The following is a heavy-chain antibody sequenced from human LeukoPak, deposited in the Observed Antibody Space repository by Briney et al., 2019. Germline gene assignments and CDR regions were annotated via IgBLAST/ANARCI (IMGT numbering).Heavy chain of an antibody. CDR3: AKDVTHIIPTNFDY. D-gene: IGHD3-22*01. CDR1: GFTFSSYA. Sequence: GRSLRLSCAASGFTFSSYAMHWVRQAPGKGLEWVAVISYDGSNKYYADSVKGRFTISRDNSKNTLYLQMNSLRAEDTAVYYCAKDVTHIIPTNFDYWGQGTLVTVSS. V-gene: IGHV3-30-3*01. CDR2: ISYDGSNK. J-gene: IGHJ4*02.